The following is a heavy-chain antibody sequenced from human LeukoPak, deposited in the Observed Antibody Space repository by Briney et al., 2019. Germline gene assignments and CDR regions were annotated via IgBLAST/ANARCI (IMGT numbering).Heavy chain of an antibody. Sequence: GGSLRLSCVGAGFTFSTYWMSWVRQAPGKGLEWVAHIKQDGSEKYYVDSVKGRFTISRDNAKNSLFLQVNSLRAEDTAVYYCARGGKIAGYYYFYMDVWGKGTTVIVSS. J-gene: IGHJ6*03. D-gene: IGHD2/OR15-2a*01. CDR3: ARGGKIAGYYYFYMDV. CDR1: GFTFSTYW. CDR2: IKQDGSEK. V-gene: IGHV3-7*01.